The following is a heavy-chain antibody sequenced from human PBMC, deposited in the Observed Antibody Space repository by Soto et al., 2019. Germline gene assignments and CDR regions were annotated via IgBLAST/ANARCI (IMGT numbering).Heavy chain of an antibody. Sequence: GGALRLSCAASGFIFSDYYVTLVRLALGKGLEWVAYIRSTDDVVYFADSVKGRFTISRDNAKNSLYLHMNSLRVDDTALYYCARVQPSYDFWGEYYDYWGQAMLVTVSS. CDR1: GFIFSDYY. J-gene: IGHJ4*02. D-gene: IGHD3-3*01. CDR2: IRSTDDVV. V-gene: IGHV3-11*01. CDR3: ARVQPSYDFWGEYYDY.